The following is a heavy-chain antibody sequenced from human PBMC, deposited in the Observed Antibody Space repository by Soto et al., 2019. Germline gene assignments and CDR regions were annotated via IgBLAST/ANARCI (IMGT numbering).Heavy chain of an antibody. D-gene: IGHD3-22*01. Sequence: GASVKVSCKASGGTFSSYAISWVRQAPGQGLEWMGGIIPIFGTANYAQKFQGRVTITADESTSTAYMELSSLRSEDTAVYYCARDRYYCDSSVGYWFDPWGQGTLVTVSS. J-gene: IGHJ5*02. CDR2: IIPIFGTA. V-gene: IGHV1-69*13. CDR1: GGTFSSYA. CDR3: ARDRYYCDSSVGYWFDP.